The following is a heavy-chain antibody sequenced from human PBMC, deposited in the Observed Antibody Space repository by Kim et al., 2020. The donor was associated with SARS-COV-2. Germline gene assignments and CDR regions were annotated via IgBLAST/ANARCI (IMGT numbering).Heavy chain of an antibody. J-gene: IGHJ4*02. V-gene: IGHV7-4-1*01. CDR3: ARDHSPGNSSTHDY. CDR2: INTFSGNP. Sequence: ASVKVSCKASGYSLTRFALNWVRQAPGQGLEWMGWINTFSGNPAYAQGFTGRFVFSLDTSVNTAYLEILSLKTEDTAVYYCARDHSPGNSSTHDYWGQGTLVTVSS. CDR1: GYSLTRFA. D-gene: IGHD6-13*01.